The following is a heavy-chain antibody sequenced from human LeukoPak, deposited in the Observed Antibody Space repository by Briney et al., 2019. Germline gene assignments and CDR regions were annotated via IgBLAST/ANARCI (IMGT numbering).Heavy chain of an antibody. Sequence: GESLKISCQGSGYSFTSYWIGWVRQMPGKGLEWMGIIYPGDSDTRYSPSFQGQVTISADKSISTAYLQWSSLKASDTAMYYCARRGYYYDSSGYLEQSYFDYWGQGTLVTVSS. V-gene: IGHV5-51*01. CDR3: ARRGYYYDSSGYLEQSYFDY. CDR2: IYPGDSDT. J-gene: IGHJ4*02. CDR1: GYSFTSYW. D-gene: IGHD3-22*01.